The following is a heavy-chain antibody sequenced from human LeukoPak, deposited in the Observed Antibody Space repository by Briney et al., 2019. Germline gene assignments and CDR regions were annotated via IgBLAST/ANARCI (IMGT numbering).Heavy chain of an antibody. CDR3: AKGGWSLDF. J-gene: IGHJ4*02. CDR1: GGSISNYY. CDR2: IHYTGST. V-gene: IGHV4-59*01. Sequence: PSETLSLTCTASGGSISNYYWSWIRQPPGKELERIGYIHYTGSTNYNPTLKSRVTISVDMSKNQFSLNMNSVTAADTAVYYCAKGGWSLDFWGQGILVTVSS. D-gene: IGHD6-19*01.